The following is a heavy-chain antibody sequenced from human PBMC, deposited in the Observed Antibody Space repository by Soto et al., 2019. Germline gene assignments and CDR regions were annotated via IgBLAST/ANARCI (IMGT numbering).Heavy chain of an antibody. D-gene: IGHD3-22*01. Sequence: KTSETLSLTCTVSGASISSGGYYWSWIRQHPGKGLQWIGNIYYGGSTYYNPSLKSRVTISEDTSKNQFSLKLSSVTAADTAVYYCARGYHDSSGRFLDHWGQGTLVTVSS. V-gene: IGHV4-31*03. CDR2: IYYGGST. CDR3: ARGYHDSSGRFLDH. J-gene: IGHJ4*02. CDR1: GASISSGGYY.